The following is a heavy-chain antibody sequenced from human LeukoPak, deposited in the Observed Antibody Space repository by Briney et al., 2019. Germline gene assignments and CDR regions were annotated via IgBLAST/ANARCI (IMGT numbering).Heavy chain of an antibody. CDR2: INHSGST. V-gene: IGHV4-34*01. D-gene: IGHD1-7*01. J-gene: IGHJ4*02. CDR1: GGSFSGYY. CDR3: ARAVHYSGTSYQYTGGYYYFDF. Sequence: SETLSLTCAVYGGSFSGYYWSWIRQPPGKGLEWIGEINHSGSTNYNPSLKSRVTISVDTSKNQFSLKLSSVTAADTAVYYCARAVHYSGTSYQYTGGYYYFDFWGQGTLVTVSS.